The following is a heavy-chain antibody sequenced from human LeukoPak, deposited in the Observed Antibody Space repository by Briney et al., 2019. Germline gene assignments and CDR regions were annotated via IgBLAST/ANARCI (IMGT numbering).Heavy chain of an antibody. Sequence: SETLSLTCAVYGGSFSGYYWSWIRQPPGKGLEWIGEINHSGSTNYNPSLKSRVTISVDTSKNQFSLKLSSVTAADTAVYYCASIYSNPLPHWYYYMGVWGKGTTVTVSS. D-gene: IGHD4-11*01. J-gene: IGHJ6*03. CDR3: ASIYSNPLPHWYYYMGV. CDR2: INHSGST. V-gene: IGHV4-34*01. CDR1: GGSFSGYY.